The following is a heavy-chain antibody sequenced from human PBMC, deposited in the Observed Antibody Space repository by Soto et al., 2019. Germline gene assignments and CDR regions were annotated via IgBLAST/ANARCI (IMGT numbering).Heavy chain of an antibody. J-gene: IGHJ4*01. V-gene: IGHV1-3*01. D-gene: IGHD6-19*01. CDR3: ARAVAELFDY. CDR2: INAGNGNT. Sequence: QVQLVQSGAEVKKPGASVKVSCKASGYTFTSYAMHWVRQAPGQRLEWMGWINAGNGNTKYSQKFQGRVTITRDTSASTAYMELSSLRSEDTAVYYCARAVAELFDYWGHGTLVTVSS. CDR1: GYTFTSYA.